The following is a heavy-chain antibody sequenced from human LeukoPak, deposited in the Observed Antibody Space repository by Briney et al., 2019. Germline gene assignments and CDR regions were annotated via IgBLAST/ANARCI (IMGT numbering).Heavy chain of an antibody. V-gene: IGHV4-39*02. CDR1: GGSFSSRSYY. Sequence: PSETLSLTCTVSGGSFSSRSYYWGWIRQPPGKGLEWIGSIYYGGSTFYNPSLKSRVTIPVDTSKNHFSLKLSSVTAADTAVYYCARGARAGYNLEPFDYWGQGTLVTVSS. J-gene: IGHJ4*02. CDR2: IYYGGST. CDR3: ARGARAGYNLEPFDY. D-gene: IGHD5-24*01.